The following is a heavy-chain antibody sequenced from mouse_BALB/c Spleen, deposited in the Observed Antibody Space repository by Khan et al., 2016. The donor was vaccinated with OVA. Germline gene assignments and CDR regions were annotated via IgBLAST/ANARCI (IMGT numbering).Heavy chain of an antibody. CDR2: IFPGSGDT. V-gene: IGHV1-77*01. J-gene: IGHJ2*01. D-gene: IGHD1-1*01. Sequence: QVQLQQSGPELVKPGSSMKMSCKASAYTFTDYVLNWAKQRTGQGLEWIGQIFPGSGDTYYNEKFKGKATLTADKSSNTVYMQLGSLTYEDSAVYFCARSGYGSLVYWGQGTTLTVSS. CDR1: AYTFTDYV. CDR3: ARSGYGSLVY.